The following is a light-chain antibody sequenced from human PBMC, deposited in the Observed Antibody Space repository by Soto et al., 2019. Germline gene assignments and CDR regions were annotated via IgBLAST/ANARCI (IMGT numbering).Light chain of an antibody. Sequence: DIVMTQTPLSSPVTLGQPASISCRSSQSLVHSDGNTYLSWLHQRPGQPPRHLLYEISNRSSGVPDRFSGSGAGTDFTLTISGVEAEDVGVYYCMQATQFPITFGQGTRLEIK. V-gene: IGKV2-24*01. J-gene: IGKJ5*01. CDR1: QSLVHSDGNTY. CDR2: EIS. CDR3: MQATQFPIT.